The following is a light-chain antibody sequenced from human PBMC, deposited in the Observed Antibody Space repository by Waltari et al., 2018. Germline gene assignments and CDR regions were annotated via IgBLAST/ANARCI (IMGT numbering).Light chain of an antibody. CDR3: HQYYNTPFT. J-gene: IGKJ3*01. V-gene: IGKV4-1*01. CDR1: KSVLYSSNNKNS. Sequence: DIVMTQSPDSLAVSLGERATINCKSSKSVLYSSNNKNSLSWYQQKPGQPPKLLIYGASTRESGVPARFSGSGSGTDFTLTISSLQAEDVAVYYCHQYYNTPFTFGPGTKVDIK. CDR2: GAS.